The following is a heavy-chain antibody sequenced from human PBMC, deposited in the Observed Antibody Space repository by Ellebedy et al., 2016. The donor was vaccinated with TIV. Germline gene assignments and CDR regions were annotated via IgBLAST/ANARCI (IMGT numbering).Heavy chain of an antibody. CDR3: ASLIQFAPSYFDY. CDR1: GGSISSSSYY. J-gene: IGHJ4*02. V-gene: IGHV4-39*01. CDR2: IYYSGST. D-gene: IGHD3-16*01. Sequence: SETLSLXXTVSGGSISSSSYYWGWIRQPPGKGLEWIGSIYYSGSTYYNPSLKSRVTISVDTSKNQFSLKLSSVTAADTAVYYCASLIQFAPSYFDYWGQGTLVTVSS.